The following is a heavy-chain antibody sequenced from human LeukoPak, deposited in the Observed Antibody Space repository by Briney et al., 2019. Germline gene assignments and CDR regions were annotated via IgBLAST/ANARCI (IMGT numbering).Heavy chain of an antibody. CDR2: FDPEDGET. Sequence: GVSVKVSCKVSGYTLTELSMHWVRRAPGKGLEWMGGFDPEDGETIYAQEFQGRVTMTEDTSTDTAYMELSSLRSEGTAVYYCATHGYYYGSGSAPPYYFDYWGQGTLVTVSS. D-gene: IGHD3-10*01. V-gene: IGHV1-24*01. J-gene: IGHJ4*02. CDR1: GYTLTELS. CDR3: ATHGYYYGSGSAPPYYFDY.